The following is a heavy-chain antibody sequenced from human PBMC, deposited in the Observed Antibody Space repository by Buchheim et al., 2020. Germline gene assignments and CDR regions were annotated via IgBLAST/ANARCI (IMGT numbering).Heavy chain of an antibody. J-gene: IGHJ1*01. CDR2: INPSGGST. CDR1: GYTFTSYY. CDR3: ARGRSRYCRGGSCFLEYFQH. V-gene: IGHV1-46*01. D-gene: IGHD2-15*01. Sequence: QVQLVQSGAEVKKPGASVKVSCKASGYTFTSYYMHWVRQAPGQGLEWMGIINPSGGSTSYAQKFQGRVTMTRDTSTSTVYMELSSLRSEDTAVYYCARGRSRYCRGGSCFLEYFQHWGQGTL.